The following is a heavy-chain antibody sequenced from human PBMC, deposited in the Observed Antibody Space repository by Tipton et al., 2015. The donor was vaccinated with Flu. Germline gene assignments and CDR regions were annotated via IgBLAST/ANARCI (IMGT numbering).Heavy chain of an antibody. CDR3: ARVFGMASMDV. CDR1: GYTFTSYW. J-gene: IGHJ6*02. CDR2: IYPGDSET. V-gene: IGHV5-51*01. D-gene: IGHD3-3*01. Sequence: QLVQSGAVVKKPGGSLMISCKGSGYTFTSYWIAWVRQLPGKGLEWMGTIYPGDSETTCSPSFHGQVSISVDRSISTAYLQWSSLRTSYSAMYYCARVFGMASMDVGGQGTTVTVSS.